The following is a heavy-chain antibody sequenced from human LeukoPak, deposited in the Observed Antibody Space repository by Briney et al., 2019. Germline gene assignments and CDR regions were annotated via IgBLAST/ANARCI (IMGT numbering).Heavy chain of an antibody. V-gene: IGHV3-48*04. D-gene: IGHD2-2*01. J-gene: IGHJ4*02. CDR2: ISSSSSTI. CDR1: GFTFSSYS. CDR3: ARDGRDCSSANCYFDY. Sequence: PGGSLRLSCAASGFTFSSYSMNWVRQAPGKGLEWVSYISSSSSTIYYADSVKGRFTISRDNAKNSLYLQMNSLRAEDTAVYYCARDGRDCSSANCYFDYWGQGTLVTVSS.